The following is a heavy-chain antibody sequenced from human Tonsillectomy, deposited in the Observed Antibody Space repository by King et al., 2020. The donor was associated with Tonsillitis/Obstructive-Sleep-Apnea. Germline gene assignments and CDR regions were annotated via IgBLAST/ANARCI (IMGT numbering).Heavy chain of an antibody. CDR1: GFTFSSYA. J-gene: IGHJ4*02. V-gene: IGHV3-23*04. Sequence: VQLVESGGGLVQPGGSLRLSCAASGFTFSSYAMSWVRQAPGKGLEWVSGISGSGGSTYYADSVKGRFTISRDNSKNTLYLQRNSLRAEDTAVYYCAKDFHDIVVVVAATPCYFDYWGQGTLVTVSS. CDR3: AKDFHDIVVVVAATPCYFDY. D-gene: IGHD2-15*01. CDR2: ISGSGGST.